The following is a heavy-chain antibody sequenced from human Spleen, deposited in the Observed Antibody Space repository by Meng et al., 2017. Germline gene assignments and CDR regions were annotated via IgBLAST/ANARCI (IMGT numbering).Heavy chain of an antibody. CDR2: INAVFGTT. CDR3: ARKAGNCISTTCYSLDY. Sequence: SVKVSCKALGGIFSNYVIGWVRQAPGQGLEWMGGINAVFGTTNYAQKFQDRVTITSDESTSTVYMELTRLTSEDTAVYFCARKAGNCISTTCYSLDYWGQGTMVTVSS. V-gene: IGHV1-69*13. J-gene: IGHJ4*03. CDR1: GGIFSNYV. D-gene: IGHD2-2*01.